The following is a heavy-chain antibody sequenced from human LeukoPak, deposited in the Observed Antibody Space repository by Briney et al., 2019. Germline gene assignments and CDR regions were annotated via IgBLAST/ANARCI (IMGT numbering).Heavy chain of an antibody. V-gene: IGHV4-59*01. D-gene: IGHD2-2*01. J-gene: IGHJ2*01. CDR3: ARNDCSSTSCYDKNWYFDL. CDR1: GGSISSYY. CDR2: IYYSGST. Sequence: SETLSLTCTVPGGSISSYYWSWIRQPPGKGLEWIGYIYYSGSTNYNPSLKSRVTISVDTSKNQFSLKLSSVTAADTAVYYCARNDCSSTSCYDKNWYFDLWGRGTLVTVSS.